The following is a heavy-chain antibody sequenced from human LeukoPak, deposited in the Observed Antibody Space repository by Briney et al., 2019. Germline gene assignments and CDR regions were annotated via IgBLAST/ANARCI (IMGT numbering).Heavy chain of an antibody. CDR2: IYYSGST. V-gene: IGHV4-59*08. CDR1: GGSISSYY. CDR3: ARGGNYGDYDGYFDY. J-gene: IGHJ4*02. D-gene: IGHD4-17*01. Sequence: PSETLSLTCTVSGGSISSYYWSWVRQPPGKGLEWIGYIYYSGSTNYNPSLRSRVTISGDTSKNQFSLKLSSVTAADTAVYYCARGGNYGDYDGYFDYWGQGTLVTVSS.